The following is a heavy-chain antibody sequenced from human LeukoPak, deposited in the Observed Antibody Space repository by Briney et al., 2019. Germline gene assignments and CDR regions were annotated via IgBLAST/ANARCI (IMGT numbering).Heavy chain of an antibody. CDR3: ARRRRTVGATPGAFDI. CDR2: INHDRTT. V-gene: IGHV4-34*01. Sequence: SETLSLTCAVFGGSFSGYCWNWIRQPPGKGLEWIAEINHDRTTKYNPSLKSRVTISVDTSKNQFSLKLSSVTAADTAVYYCARRRRTVGATPGAFDIWGQGTTVTVSS. J-gene: IGHJ3*02. CDR1: GGSFSGYC. D-gene: IGHD1-26*01.